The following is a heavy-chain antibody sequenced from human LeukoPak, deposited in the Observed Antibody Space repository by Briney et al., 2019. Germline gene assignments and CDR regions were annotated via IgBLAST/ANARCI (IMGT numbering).Heavy chain of an antibody. D-gene: IGHD2-2*02. CDR1: GGSISSSSYY. CDR3: ASLGICSSTSCYTTRDY. Sequence: SETLSLTCTVSGGSISSSSYYWGWIRQPPGKGLEWIGSIYYSGSTYYNPSLKSRVTISVDTSKNQFSLKLSSVTAADTAVYYCASLGICSSTSCYTTRDYWGQGTLVTVSS. J-gene: IGHJ4*02. V-gene: IGHV4-39*07. CDR2: IYYSGST.